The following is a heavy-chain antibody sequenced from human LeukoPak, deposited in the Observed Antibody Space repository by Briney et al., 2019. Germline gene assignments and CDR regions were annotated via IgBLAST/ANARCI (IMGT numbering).Heavy chain of an antibody. CDR1: GGSFSGYY. V-gene: IGHV4-34*01. CDR2: INHSGST. CDR3: ARDPNDSSGYYYDY. D-gene: IGHD3-22*01. Sequence: PSETLSLTCAVYGGSFSGYYWSWIRQPPGKGLEWIGEINHSGSTNYNPSLKSRVTISVDTSKNQFSLKLSSVTAADTAVYYCARDPNDSSGYYYDYGGQGTLVTVSS. J-gene: IGHJ4*02.